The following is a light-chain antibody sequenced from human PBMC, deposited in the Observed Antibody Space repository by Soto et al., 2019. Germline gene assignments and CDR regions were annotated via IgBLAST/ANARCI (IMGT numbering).Light chain of an antibody. CDR2: GAS. CDR3: QQRYNTPLT. CDR1: QSMSTY. Sequence: DIQMTQSPSSLSESVGERVTITCRASQSMSTYLNWFQQKPGKAPKVLIYGASSLQSGVPSRFSGSGSGTDFTLTISSLQPEDVATYYCQQRYNTPLTFGGGTKVEIK. V-gene: IGKV1-39*01. J-gene: IGKJ4*01.